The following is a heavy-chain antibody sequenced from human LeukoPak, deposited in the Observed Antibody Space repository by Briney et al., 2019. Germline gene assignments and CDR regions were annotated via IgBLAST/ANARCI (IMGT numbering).Heavy chain of an antibody. CDR3: ARVHRPSVAAYYFDY. D-gene: IGHD6-19*01. V-gene: IGHV4-39*07. CDR1: GGSISSSSYY. CDR2: IYYSGST. Sequence: SETLSLTCTVSGGSISSSSYYWGWIRQPPGKGLEWIGSIYYSGSTYYNPSLKSRVTISVDTSKNQFSLKLSSVTAADTAVYYCARVHRPSVAAYYFDYWGQGTLVTASS. J-gene: IGHJ4*02.